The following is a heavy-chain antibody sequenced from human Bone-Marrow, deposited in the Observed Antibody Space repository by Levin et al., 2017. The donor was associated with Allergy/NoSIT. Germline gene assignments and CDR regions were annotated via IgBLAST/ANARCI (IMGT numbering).Heavy chain of an antibody. Sequence: LSLTCAASGFNFDVFWMHWVRQAPGKGLVWVARIIDSGSSTAYADSVKGRFTVSRDNADNTLYLQMDSLRAEDTAVYYCVRDKGVPAAMDSWGQGTLVTVSS. D-gene: IGHD2-2*01. CDR2: IIDSGSST. J-gene: IGHJ5*01. CDR1: GFNFDVFW. CDR3: VRDKGVPAAMDS. V-gene: IGHV3-74*03.